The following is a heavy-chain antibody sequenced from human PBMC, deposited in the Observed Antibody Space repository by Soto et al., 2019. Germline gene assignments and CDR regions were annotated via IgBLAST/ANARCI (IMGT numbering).Heavy chain of an antibody. Sequence: GGSLRLSCAASGFTFSSYGMHWVRQAPGKGLEWVAVIWYDGSNKYYADSVKGRFTISRDNSKNTLYLQMNSLRAEDTAVYYCAREGGIAAAGSQDPYYYYGMDVWGQGTTVTVSS. CDR3: AREGGIAAAGSQDPYYYYGMDV. CDR1: GFTFSSYG. CDR2: IWYDGSNK. J-gene: IGHJ6*02. D-gene: IGHD6-13*01. V-gene: IGHV3-33*01.